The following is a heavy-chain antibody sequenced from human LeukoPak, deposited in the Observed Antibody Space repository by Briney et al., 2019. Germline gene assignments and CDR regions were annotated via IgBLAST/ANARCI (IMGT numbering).Heavy chain of an antibody. Sequence: PSQTLSLTCAVSGGSISSGGYSWSWIRQPLGKGLEWIGYIYYSGSTNYNPSLKSRVTISVDTSKNQFSLKLSSVTAADTAVYYCARDYHDAFDIWGQGTMVTVSS. CDR2: IYYSGST. J-gene: IGHJ3*02. CDR3: ARDYHDAFDI. V-gene: IGHV4-61*08. D-gene: IGHD3-16*02. CDR1: GGSISSGGYS.